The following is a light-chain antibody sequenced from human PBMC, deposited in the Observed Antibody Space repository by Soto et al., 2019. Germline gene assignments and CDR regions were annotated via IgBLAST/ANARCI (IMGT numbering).Light chain of an antibody. CDR2: EVS. Sequence: QSVLTQPASVSGSPGQSITTSCTGTSSDVGGYSYVSWYQQHPGKAPKLMIYEVSNRPSGVSNRFSGSKSGNTASLTISGLQAEDEADCYCSSYTSSSTVYVFGTGTKV. J-gene: IGLJ1*01. V-gene: IGLV2-14*01. CDR1: SSDVGGYSY. CDR3: SSYTSSSTVYV.